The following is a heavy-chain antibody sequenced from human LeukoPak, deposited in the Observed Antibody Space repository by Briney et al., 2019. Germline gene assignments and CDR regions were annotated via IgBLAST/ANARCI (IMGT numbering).Heavy chain of an antibody. CDR2: INHSGST. V-gene: IGHV4-34*01. CDR3: ARAQWAPLKYSSSNGLDY. D-gene: IGHD6-6*01. J-gene: IGHJ4*02. CDR1: GGSFSGYY. Sequence: SETLSLTCAVYGGSFSGYYWSWIRQPPGKGLEWIGEINHSGSTNYNPSLKSRVTISVDTSKYQFSLKLSSVTAADTAVYYCARAQWAPLKYSSSNGLDYWGQGTLVTVSS.